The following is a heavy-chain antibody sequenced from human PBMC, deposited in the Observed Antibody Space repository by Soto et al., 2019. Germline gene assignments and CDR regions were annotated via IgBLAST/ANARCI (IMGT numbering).Heavy chain of an antibody. CDR2: ISCHNGNT. CDR1: GYSFTDYG. J-gene: IGHJ5*02. D-gene: IGHD6-19*01. CDR3: TRGPRYNSGWYRYWFDP. Sequence: QVQIEQSGGEVRKPGASVKVSCKPSGYSFTDYGITWVRQAPGKGPEWMGWISCHNGNTSHAQKFQDRVTMSTETSKNTAYMELRSLRSDDTAVYYCTRGPRYNSGWYRYWFDPWGQGTLVTVSS. V-gene: IGHV1-18*01.